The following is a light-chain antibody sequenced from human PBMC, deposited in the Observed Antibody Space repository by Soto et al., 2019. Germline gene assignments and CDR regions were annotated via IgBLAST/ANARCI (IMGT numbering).Light chain of an antibody. Sequence: EIVMTQSPVTLSGSPGERVTLSCRASQSVGSSLAWYQQKPGQAPRLLIYTTSTRAIGVPARFSGSGSGTEFTLTISGLQSEDVAVYYCQQYFNWPPYTFGQGTKVEIK. CDR2: TTS. J-gene: IGKJ2*01. CDR3: QQYFNWPPYT. CDR1: QSVGSS. V-gene: IGKV3-15*01.